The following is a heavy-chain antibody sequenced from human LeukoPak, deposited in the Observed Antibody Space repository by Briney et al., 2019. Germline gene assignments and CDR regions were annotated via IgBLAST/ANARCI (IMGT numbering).Heavy chain of an antibody. J-gene: IGHJ4*02. D-gene: IGHD2-2*01. CDR1: GFTFTGYG. CDR2: ISYDGSNK. V-gene: IGHV3-30*18. CDR3: AKEEGHCSSTSCSLDS. Sequence: GGSLRLSCVASGFTFTGYGMHWVRQAPGKGLDWVTVISYDGSNKYYADSVKGRFTISRDISKNTLCLQMNSLRAEDTAVYYCAKEEGHCSSTSCSLDSWGQGTLVTVSS.